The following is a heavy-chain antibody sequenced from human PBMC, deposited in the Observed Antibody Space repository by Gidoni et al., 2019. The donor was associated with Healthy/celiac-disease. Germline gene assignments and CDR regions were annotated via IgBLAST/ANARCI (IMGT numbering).Heavy chain of an antibody. V-gene: IGHV4-59*01. D-gene: IGHD6-19*01. CDR3: ARVLSGWSPFDY. Sequence: QVQLQESGPGLVKPSETLSLTCTVSGGSISSYYWSWIRQPPGKGLEWIGYIYYSGSTNYNPSLKSRVTISVDTSKNQFSLKLSSVTAADTAVYYCARVLSGWSPFDYWGQGTLVTVSS. CDR1: GGSISSYY. CDR2: IYYSGST. J-gene: IGHJ4*02.